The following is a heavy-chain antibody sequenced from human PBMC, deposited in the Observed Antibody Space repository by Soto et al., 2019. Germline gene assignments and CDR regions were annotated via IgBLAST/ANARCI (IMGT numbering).Heavy chain of an antibody. CDR1: GFTFSSYY. D-gene: IGHD3-10*01. Sequence: EVQLLESGGGLVQPGGSLRLSCAASGFTFSSYYMSWVRQAPGKGLEWVSTISDTGAGTYYAASVKGRFIISRDNSKNTLSLQMDSLRAEDTALYHCTKDGSGGFNWFDPWGQGTLVTVSS. V-gene: IGHV3-23*01. CDR2: ISDTGAGT. J-gene: IGHJ5*02. CDR3: TKDGSGGFNWFDP.